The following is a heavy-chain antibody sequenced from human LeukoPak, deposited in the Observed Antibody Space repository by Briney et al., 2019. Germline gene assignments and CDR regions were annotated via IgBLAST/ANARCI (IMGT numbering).Heavy chain of an antibody. CDR3: AKRPRSGWFFDY. D-gene: IGHD6-19*01. V-gene: IGHV3-74*01. J-gene: IGHJ4*02. CDR1: GFTFSSYW. Sequence: GGSLRLSCAASGFTFSSYWMHWVRQAPGKGLVWVSRIYTDGGSTTYADSVKGRFTISRDNAKNTLYMQMNSLRAEDTAVYYCAKRPRSGWFFDYWGQGTLVTVSS. CDR2: IYTDGGST.